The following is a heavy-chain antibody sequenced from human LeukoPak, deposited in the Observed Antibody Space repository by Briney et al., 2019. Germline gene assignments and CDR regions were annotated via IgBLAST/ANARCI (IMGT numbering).Heavy chain of an antibody. D-gene: IGHD3-9*01. Sequence: PGGSLRLSCAASGFTFSSYSMNWVRQAPGKGLEWVSSISSSSSYIYYADSVKGRFTISRDNAKNSLYLQMNSLRAEDTAVYYCARRGEKRDYDILTGYYTLVYFDYWGQGTLVTVPS. CDR2: ISSSSSYI. J-gene: IGHJ4*02. V-gene: IGHV3-21*01. CDR1: GFTFSSYS. CDR3: ARRGEKRDYDILTGYYTLVYFDY.